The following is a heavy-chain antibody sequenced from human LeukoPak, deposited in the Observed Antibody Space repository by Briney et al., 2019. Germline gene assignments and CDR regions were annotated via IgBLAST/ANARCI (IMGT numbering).Heavy chain of an antibody. J-gene: IGHJ6*02. CDR1: GFTFSSYE. Sequence: GGSLRLSCAASGFTFSSYEMNWVRQAPGKGLEWVSYISSSGSTIHYADSVKGRFTISRDNAKNSLYLQMNSLRAEDTAVYYCARDSPDYYGMDVWGQGTTVTVSS. V-gene: IGHV3-48*03. CDR3: ARDSPDYYGMDV. CDR2: ISSSGSTI.